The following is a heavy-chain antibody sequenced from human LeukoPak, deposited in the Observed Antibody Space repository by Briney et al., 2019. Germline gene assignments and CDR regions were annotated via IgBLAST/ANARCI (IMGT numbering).Heavy chain of an antibody. CDR3: ARDSYEVGATFDY. CDR2: INIDGTTT. D-gene: IGHD1-26*01. V-gene: IGHV3-74*01. Sequence: GGSLRLSCGASGFTFSSYWMHWVRQAPGKGLVWVSRINIDGTTTNYADSVKGRFTVSRDNAKNTMYLQVNSLRVEDTAVYYCARDSYEVGATFDYWGQGTLVTVSS. CDR1: GFTFSSYW. J-gene: IGHJ4*02.